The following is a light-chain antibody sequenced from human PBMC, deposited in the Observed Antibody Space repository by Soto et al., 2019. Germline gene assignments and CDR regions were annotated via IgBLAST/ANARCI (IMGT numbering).Light chain of an antibody. V-gene: IGKV3-20*01. J-gene: IGKJ3*01. CDR3: QQYPTSPFT. Sequence: EIVLTQSPGTLSLSPGERATLYCRASQSVGSNYLAWYQQKPGQAPRGLIYGASSRATGIPDRFSGSGSGADFTLTIRRQEPEDFAVYYCQQYPTSPFTFGPGTKGDIK. CDR2: GAS. CDR1: QSVGSNY.